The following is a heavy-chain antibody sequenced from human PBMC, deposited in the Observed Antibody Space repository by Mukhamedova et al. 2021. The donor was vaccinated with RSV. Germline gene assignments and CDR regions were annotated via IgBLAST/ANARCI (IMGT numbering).Heavy chain of an antibody. CDR2: ISGSGGST. Sequence: LEWVSAISGSGGSTYYADSVKGRFTISRDNSKNTLYLQMNSLRAEDTAVYYCAKVLRGYYYYGMDVWGQGTTVTVSS. J-gene: IGHJ6*02. CDR3: AKVLRGYYYYGMDV. D-gene: IGHD3-10*01. V-gene: IGHV3-23*01.